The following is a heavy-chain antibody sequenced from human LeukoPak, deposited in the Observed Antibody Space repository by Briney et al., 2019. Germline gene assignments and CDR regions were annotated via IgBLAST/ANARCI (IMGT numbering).Heavy chain of an antibody. CDR2: IWYDGSNK. D-gene: IGHD5-24*01. J-gene: IGHJ4*02. CDR1: GFTFSSCG. Sequence: GRSLRLSCAASGFTFSSCGMHWVRQAPGKGLEWVAVIWYDGSNKYYADSVKGRFTISRDNSKNTLYLQMNSLRAEDTAVYYCARADVEMATTTGWGQGTLVTVSS. V-gene: IGHV3-33*01. CDR3: ARADVEMATTTG.